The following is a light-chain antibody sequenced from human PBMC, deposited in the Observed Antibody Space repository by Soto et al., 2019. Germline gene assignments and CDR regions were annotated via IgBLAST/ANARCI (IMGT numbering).Light chain of an antibody. Sequence: IDMTQSPATLSVSPGDRATLSCRASESVTSSLAWYQQKPAQPPRLLIYAASTRATDVPARFSGSGSGTAFTLPISSLEPEDFAVYYCQRPATFGQGTKVDIK. J-gene: IGKJ1*01. CDR3: QRPAT. CDR1: ESVTSS. CDR2: AAS. V-gene: IGKV3-15*01.